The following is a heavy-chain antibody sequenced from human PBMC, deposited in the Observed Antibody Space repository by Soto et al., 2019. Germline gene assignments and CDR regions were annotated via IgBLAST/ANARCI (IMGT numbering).Heavy chain of an antibody. J-gene: IGHJ4*02. CDR3: ARLEGFWSGYGFIDY. Sequence: ALTRSLTFTVSGGAISSGGYYRGWISKAAGKGLEWIGYIYYSGSTYYNPSLKSRVTISVDTSKNQFSLKLSSVTAADTAVYYCARLEGFWSGYGFIDYWGQGTLVTVYS. V-gene: IGHV4-30-4*01. CDR2: IYYSGST. D-gene: IGHD3-3*01. CDR1: GGAISSGGYY.